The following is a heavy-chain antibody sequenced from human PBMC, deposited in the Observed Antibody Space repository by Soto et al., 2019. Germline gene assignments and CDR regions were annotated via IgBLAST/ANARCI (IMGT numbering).Heavy chain of an antibody. V-gene: IGHV1-2*02. CDR3: ARGTGSGMDV. CDR2: INPNSGNT. J-gene: IGHJ6*02. Sequence: ASVKVSCKASGYTFTGYYMHWVRQAPGQGLEWMGWINPNSGNTKYSQKFQGRVTITRDTSASTAYMELSSLRSEDTAVYYCARGTGSGMDVWGQGTTVTVSS. CDR1: GYTFTGYY. D-gene: IGHD3-10*01.